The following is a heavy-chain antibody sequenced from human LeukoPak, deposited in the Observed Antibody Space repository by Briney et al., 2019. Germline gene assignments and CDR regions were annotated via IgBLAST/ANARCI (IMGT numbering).Heavy chain of an antibody. CDR3: ARDVNGSGSYYTPRTNWFDP. CDR1: GGSISSYY. CDR2: IYYSGST. J-gene: IGHJ5*02. Sequence: SETLSLTCTVSGGSISSYYWSWIRQPPGKGLEWIGYIYYSGSTNYNPSLKGRVTISVDTSKNQFSLKLSSVTAADTAVYYCARDVNGSGSYYTPRTNWFDPWGQGTLVTVSS. D-gene: IGHD3-10*01. V-gene: IGHV4-59*01.